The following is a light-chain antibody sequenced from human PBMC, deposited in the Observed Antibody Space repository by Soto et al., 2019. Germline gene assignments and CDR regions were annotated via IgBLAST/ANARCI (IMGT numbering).Light chain of an antibody. J-gene: IGKJ1*01. Sequence: IQMTQSPSTLSASVGDRVTITCRASRSLQTWLAWYQQKPGKVPKLLIYQASSLQNGVPARFIGSGSGTEFTLTISSLQPDGFATYYCQHYNSYSEAFGQGTKVDIK. V-gene: IGKV1-5*03. CDR3: QHYNSYSEA. CDR1: RSLQTW. CDR2: QAS.